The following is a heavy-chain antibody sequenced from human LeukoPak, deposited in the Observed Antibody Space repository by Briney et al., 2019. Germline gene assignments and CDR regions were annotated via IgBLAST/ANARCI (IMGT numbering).Heavy chain of an antibody. CDR3: ARDSIAAAGWAFDI. J-gene: IGHJ3*02. CDR1: GGSIRSDD. D-gene: IGHD6-13*01. CDR2: IYTSGSS. Sequence: SETLSLTCTGSGGSIRSDDWSWLREPAGKGVEGIGRIYTSGSSNYNPSLKSRVTMSGDTSKNQFSLKLSSVTAADTAVYYCARDSIAAAGWAFDIWGQGTMVTVSS. V-gene: IGHV4-4*07.